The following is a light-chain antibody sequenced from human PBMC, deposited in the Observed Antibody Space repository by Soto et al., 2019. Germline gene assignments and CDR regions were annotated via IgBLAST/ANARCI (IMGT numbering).Light chain of an antibody. CDR1: QSITSSY. CDR2: DAS. J-gene: IGKJ1*01. V-gene: IGKV3-15*01. CDR3: QQYNNWPQT. Sequence: EIVLTQSPGTLSLSPGERATLSCRASQSITSSYLAWYQQKPGQAPRLLIYDASTRATGIPARFSGSGSGTEFTLTISSLQSEDFAVYYCQQYNNWPQTFGQGTKVEIK.